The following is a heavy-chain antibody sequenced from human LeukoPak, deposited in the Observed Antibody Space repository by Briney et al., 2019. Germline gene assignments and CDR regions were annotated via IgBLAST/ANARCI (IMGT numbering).Heavy chain of an antibody. J-gene: IGHJ4*02. CDR1: GFTFGIYA. D-gene: IGHD2-15*01. CDR3: AKDRTPDGFYSIDY. V-gene: IGHV3-23*01. Sequence: GGSLRLSCTGSGFTFGIYAMNWVRQAPGKGLEWVSVITGNSGLIDYADSVKGRFTISRDNDRNTLYLQMTTLRAEDTAIYFCAKDRTPDGFYSIDYWGQGVLVTVSS. CDR2: ITGNSGLI.